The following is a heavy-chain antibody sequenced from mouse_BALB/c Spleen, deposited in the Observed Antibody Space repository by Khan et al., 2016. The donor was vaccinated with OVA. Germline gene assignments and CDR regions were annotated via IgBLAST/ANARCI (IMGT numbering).Heavy chain of an antibody. CDR3: ARGRAY. CDR1: GYSLTSNYA. D-gene: IGHD3-3*01. CDR2: ITYSGST. V-gene: IGHV3-2*02. J-gene: IGHJ3*01. Sequence: EVQLQESGPGLVKPSQSLSLTCTVTGYSLTSNYAWNLIRQSPGNKLEWMGIITYSGSTSYTPSLKSRITITRDTSKNQFFLQLNSVTTEDTATYFCARGRAYWGQGTLVTVSA.